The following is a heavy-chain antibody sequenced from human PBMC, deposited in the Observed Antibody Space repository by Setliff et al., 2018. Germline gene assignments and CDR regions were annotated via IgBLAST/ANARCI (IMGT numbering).Heavy chain of an antibody. CDR1: GVSISSHY. V-gene: IGHV4-59*11. Sequence: LSLTCTVSGVSISSHYWSWVRQPPGKGLECIGDIYYTGSTKYNPSLWSRLTMSIDTSKKQFSLRLTSVSAADTAVYYCARLRKSTPHWYFDLWGRGTLVTVSS. J-gene: IGHJ2*01. CDR2: IYYTGST. CDR3: ARLRKSTPHWYFDL.